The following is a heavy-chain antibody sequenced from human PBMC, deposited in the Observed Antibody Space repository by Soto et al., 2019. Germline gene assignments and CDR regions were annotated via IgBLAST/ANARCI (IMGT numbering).Heavy chain of an antibody. CDR3: ARRPHAFDI. J-gene: IGHJ3*02. V-gene: IGHV3-23*01. CDR1: GSTFTDFT. CDR2: ISGDGLST. Sequence: PGGSLRLSCAGSGSTFTDFTMTWVRQAPGKGLEWVSAISGDGLSTYYAGSVKGRFTISRDNSKTTLYLQMNSLRAEDTAVYYCARRPHAFDIWGRGTMVTVSS.